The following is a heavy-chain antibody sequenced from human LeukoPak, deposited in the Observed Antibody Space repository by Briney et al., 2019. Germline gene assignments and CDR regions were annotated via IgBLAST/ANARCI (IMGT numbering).Heavy chain of an antibody. CDR1: GFTFDNYA. CDR2: ISWDSGSI. Sequence: PGGSLRLSCAASGFTFDNYAMHWVRQTPGKGLEWVSGISWDSGSINYADSVKGRFTISGDNAKNSLFLQMNSLRTEDAALYYCARDIFSVAGPDLDCWGPGTQVTVS. V-gene: IGHV3-9*01. D-gene: IGHD6-19*01. CDR3: ARDIFSVAGPDLDC. J-gene: IGHJ4*02.